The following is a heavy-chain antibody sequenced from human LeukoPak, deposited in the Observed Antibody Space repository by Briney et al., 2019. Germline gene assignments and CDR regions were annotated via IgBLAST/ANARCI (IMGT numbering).Heavy chain of an antibody. J-gene: IGHJ4*02. D-gene: IGHD1-14*01. Sequence: PSETLSLTCTVSGGSISSGSYYWSWIRQPAGKGLEWIGRIYTSGSTNYNPSLKSRVTISVDTSKNQFSLKLSSVTAADTAVYYCARGPGRRPNHFDYWGQGTLVTISS. CDR3: ARGPGRRPNHFDY. CDR1: GGSISSGSYY. V-gene: IGHV4-61*02. CDR2: IYTSGST.